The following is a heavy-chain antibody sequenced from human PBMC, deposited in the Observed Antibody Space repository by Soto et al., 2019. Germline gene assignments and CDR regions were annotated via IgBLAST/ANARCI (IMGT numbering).Heavy chain of an antibody. CDR3: ARDWSSWSSISYYFDY. V-gene: IGHV3-33*01. CDR1: GFTFSSYG. Sequence: QVQLVESGGGVVQPGRSLRLSCAASGFTFSSYGMHWVRQAPGKGLEWVAVIWYDGSNKYYADSVKGRFTISRDNSKNTLYLQMNSLRAEDTAVYYCARDWSSWSSISYYFDYWGQGTLVTLSS. D-gene: IGHD6-13*01. J-gene: IGHJ4*02. CDR2: IWYDGSNK.